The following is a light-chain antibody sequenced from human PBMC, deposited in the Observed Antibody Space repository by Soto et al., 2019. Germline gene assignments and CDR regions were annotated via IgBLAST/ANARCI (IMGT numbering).Light chain of an antibody. J-gene: IGKJ4*01. Sequence: EIVLTQSPATLSLSPGERATLSCRASQSVRSCLAWYQQKPGQAPRLLIYDASNRATGIPARFSGSGSGTDFTLTISSLEPEDFAVYYCQQRSNWPPEVTFGGGTKVEIK. CDR3: QQRSNWPPEVT. CDR1: QSVRSC. V-gene: IGKV3-11*01. CDR2: DAS.